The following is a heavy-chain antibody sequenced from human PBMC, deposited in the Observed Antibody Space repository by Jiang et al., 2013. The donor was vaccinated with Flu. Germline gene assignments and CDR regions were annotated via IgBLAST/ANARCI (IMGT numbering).Heavy chain of an antibody. CDR1: GFTFTSSA. CDR2: IVVGSGNT. CDR3: AADNTVTTGYYYYGMDV. D-gene: IGHD4-17*01. V-gene: IGHV1-58*01. J-gene: IGHJ6*02. Sequence: SVKVSCKASGFTFTSSAVQWVRQARGQRLEWIGWIVVGSGNTNYAQKFQERVTITRDMSTSTAYMELSSLRSEDTAVYFCAADNTVTTGYYYYGMDVWGQGTTVTVSS.